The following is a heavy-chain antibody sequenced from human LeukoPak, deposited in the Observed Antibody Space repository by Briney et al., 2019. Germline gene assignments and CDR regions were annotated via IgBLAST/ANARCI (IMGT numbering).Heavy chain of an antibody. CDR1: GYTFTSYG. CDR3: ARDLWDCSGGSCYAYYYYGMDV. CDR2: ISAYNGNT. V-gene: IGHV1-18*01. J-gene: IGHJ6*02. D-gene: IGHD2-15*01. Sequence: GASVKVSCKASGYTFTSYGISWVRRAPGQGLEWMGWISAYNGNTNYAQKLQGRVTMTTDTSTSTAYMELRSLRSDDTAVYYCARDLWDCSGGSCYAYYYYGMDVWGQGTTVTVSS.